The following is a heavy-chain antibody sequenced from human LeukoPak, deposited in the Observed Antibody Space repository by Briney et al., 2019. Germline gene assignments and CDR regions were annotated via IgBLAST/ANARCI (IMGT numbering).Heavy chain of an antibody. D-gene: IGHD3-22*01. CDR2: ISTSGGST. CDR1: AYTFTTYY. J-gene: IGHJ3*02. CDR3: TRTYYYDSSGYYYGRDAFDI. V-gene: IGHV1-46*01. Sequence: ASVKVSCKASAYTFTTYYIHWVRQAPGQGLEWMGIISTSGGSTSYAQKFQGRVTMTRDTSTSTIYMELSSLRSEDTAVYYCTRTYYYDSSGYYYGRDAFDIWGQGTMVTVSS.